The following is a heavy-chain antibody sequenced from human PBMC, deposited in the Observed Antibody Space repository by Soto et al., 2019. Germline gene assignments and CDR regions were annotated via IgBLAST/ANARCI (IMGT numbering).Heavy chain of an antibody. V-gene: IGHV1-18*01. CDR1: GYTFTNYG. D-gene: IGHD5-18*01. J-gene: IGHJ4*02. CDR3: APHTLDTGMPSGY. Sequence: QVQLVQSGAEVREPGASVKVSCKASGYTFTNYGVSWVRRASGQGLEWMGWIGGYKGNTNYAQKLQGRVTLTTDTPTSTAYMELRSLRSDDTAVYYCAPHTLDTGMPSGYWGQGTLVTVSS. CDR2: IGGYKGNT.